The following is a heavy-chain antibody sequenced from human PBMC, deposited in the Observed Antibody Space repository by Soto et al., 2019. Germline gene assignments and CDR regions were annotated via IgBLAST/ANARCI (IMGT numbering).Heavy chain of an antibody. J-gene: IGHJ4*02. CDR3: ARSSRVGDPGPFDY. V-gene: IGHV3-11*01. Sequence: PGGSLRLSCAASGFTFSDYYMSWIRQAPGKALEWVSYISSSGSTIYYADSVKGRFTISRDNAKNSLYLQMNSLRAEDTAAYYCARSSRVGDPGPFDYWGQGTLVTVSS. CDR1: GFTFSDYY. D-gene: IGHD3-16*01. CDR2: ISSSGSTI.